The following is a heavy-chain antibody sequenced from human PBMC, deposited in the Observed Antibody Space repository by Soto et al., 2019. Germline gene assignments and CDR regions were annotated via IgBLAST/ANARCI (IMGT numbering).Heavy chain of an antibody. Sequence: GASVKVSCKVSGYTLTELSMHWVRQAPGKGLEWMGGFDPENGETIYAQKFQGRVTMTEDTSTDTAYMELSSLRSEDTAVYYCAKLGLAVAGTIHYYYGMEGWGQGTTVTVSS. D-gene: IGHD6-19*01. CDR2: FDPENGET. V-gene: IGHV1-24*01. CDR3: AKLGLAVAGTIHYYYGMEG. CDR1: GYTLTELS. J-gene: IGHJ6*02.